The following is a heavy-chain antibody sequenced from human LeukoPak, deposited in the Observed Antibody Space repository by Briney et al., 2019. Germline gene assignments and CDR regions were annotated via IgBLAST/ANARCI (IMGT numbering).Heavy chain of an antibody. J-gene: IGHJ5*02. CDR2: INPNTGDT. Sequence: ASVKVSCKASGYAFTGYHLHWVRQAPGQGLEWMGWINPNTGDTTYAQKFQGRVTMTRDTSISTAYMEPSGLRSDDTAVYYCARVGYYGSNGYHYMWDWFDPWGQGTLVTVSS. V-gene: IGHV1-2*02. D-gene: IGHD3-22*01. CDR1: GYAFTGYH. CDR3: ARVGYYGSNGYHYMWDWFDP.